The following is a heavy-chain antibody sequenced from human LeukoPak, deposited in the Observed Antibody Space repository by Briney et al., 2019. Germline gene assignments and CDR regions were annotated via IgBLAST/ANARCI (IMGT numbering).Heavy chain of an antibody. Sequence: GGSLRLSCAASGFTFSSYAMHWVRQAPGKGLEWVAVISYDGSNKYYADSVKGRFTISRDNSKNTLYLQMNRLRAEDTAVYYCARIDSSGYYCVYWGQGTLVTVSS. CDR3: ARIDSSGYYCVY. CDR2: ISYDGSNK. CDR1: GFTFSSYA. J-gene: IGHJ4*02. D-gene: IGHD3-22*01. V-gene: IGHV3-30-3*01.